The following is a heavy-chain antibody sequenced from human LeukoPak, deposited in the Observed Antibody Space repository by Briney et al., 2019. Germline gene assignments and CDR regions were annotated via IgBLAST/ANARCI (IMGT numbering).Heavy chain of an antibody. CDR3: AKALWFGESSPRGNFDY. CDR2: IYSGGST. Sequence: PGGSLRLSCAASGLTVSKNYMSWVRQAPGKGLESVSVIYSGGSTYYADSVRGRFTISRDNAKNSLYLQMNSLRAKDTALYYCAKALWFGESSPRGNFDYWGQGTLVTVSS. J-gene: IGHJ4*02. CDR1: GLTVSKNY. V-gene: IGHV3-53*05. D-gene: IGHD3-10*01.